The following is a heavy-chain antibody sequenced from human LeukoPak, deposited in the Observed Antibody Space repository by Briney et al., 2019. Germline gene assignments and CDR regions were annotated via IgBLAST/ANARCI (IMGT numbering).Heavy chain of an antibody. D-gene: IGHD3-22*01. CDR1: GYTFTSYG. V-gene: IGHV1-18*01. CDR2: ISAYNGNT. Sequence: ASVKVSCKASGYTFTSYGISWVRQAPGQGLEWMGWISAYNGNTNYAQKLQGRVTMTTDTSTSTAYMELRSLRSDDTAVYYCEREGHEYYYDSSGYPSVIHYGMDVWGQGTTVTVSS. CDR3: EREGHEYYYDSSGYPSVIHYGMDV. J-gene: IGHJ6*02.